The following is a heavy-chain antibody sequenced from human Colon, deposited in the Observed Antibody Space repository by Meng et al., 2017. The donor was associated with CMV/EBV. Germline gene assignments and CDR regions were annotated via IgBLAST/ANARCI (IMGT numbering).Heavy chain of an antibody. D-gene: IGHD5/OR15-5a*01. CDR3: ATGRPRPRCLDPYWFGY. CDR2: LDAEVGET. Sequence: QVQLVHSGTEVREPVASTRVSWKVSGYSLTLCAKHCVLQAAGKGLEWVVGLDAEVGETINAHKFQGRVTMTEDTSTDTAYMELCSLRSEDTAVYYCATGRPRPRCLDPYWFGYWGQGTLVTVSS. J-gene: IGHJ4*02. CDR1: GYSLTLCA. V-gene: IGHV1-24*01.